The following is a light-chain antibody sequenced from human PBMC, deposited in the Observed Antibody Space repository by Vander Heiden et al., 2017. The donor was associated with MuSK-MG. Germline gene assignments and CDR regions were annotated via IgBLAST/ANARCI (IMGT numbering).Light chain of an antibody. J-gene: IGLJ2*01. V-gene: IGLV2-14*01. CDR2: EVS. CDR3: NSYTGSSTVV. Sequence: QSALTQPASVSGSPGQTITISCTGTSSDVGGYNYVSWYQQHPGKAPKLMFYEVSNRPAGVSDRCSGAKSGYTASLNISGLQAEDEADYYCNSYTGSSTVVFGGGTKLTVL. CDR1: SSDVGGYNY.